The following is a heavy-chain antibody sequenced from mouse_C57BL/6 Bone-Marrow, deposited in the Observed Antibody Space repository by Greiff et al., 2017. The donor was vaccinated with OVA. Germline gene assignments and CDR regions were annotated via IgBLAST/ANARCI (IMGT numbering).Heavy chain of an antibody. CDR3: ARTSYGYDPYYVDY. J-gene: IGHJ2*01. Sequence: QVQLQQSGPELVQPGASVKISCKASGYSFSSSWMNWVKQRPGKGLELIGRIDPGDGDTNYNGKFKGKATLTADKSSSTDYMQLSSLTSEASAVYVCARTSYGYDPYYVDYWGQGTTLTVSS. V-gene: IGHV1-82*01. D-gene: IGHD2-2*01. CDR2: IDPGDGDT. CDR1: GYSFSSSW.